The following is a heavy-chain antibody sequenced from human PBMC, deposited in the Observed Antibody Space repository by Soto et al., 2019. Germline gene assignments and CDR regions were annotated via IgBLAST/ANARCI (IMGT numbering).Heavy chain of an antibody. CDR1: GFTFSDYS. V-gene: IGHV3-48*02. Sequence: EVQLVESVGGLVQPGGSLRLSCAAYGFTFSDYSMNWVRQAPGKGLEWVSYISSTTNTKYYTDSVKGRFTISRDNAENSLYLQMNSLRDEDPAMYYCTLHEYCDYFDYWGQGTRVTVSS. CDR3: TLHEYCDYFDY. D-gene: IGHD2-8*02. J-gene: IGHJ4*02. CDR2: ISSTTNTK.